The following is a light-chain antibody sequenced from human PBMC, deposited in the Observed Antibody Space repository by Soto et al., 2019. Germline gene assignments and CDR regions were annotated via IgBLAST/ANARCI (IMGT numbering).Light chain of an antibody. CDR1: SGHSNFA. V-gene: IGLV4-69*01. CDR3: QTWGTGIRGVI. CDR2: LNSDGSH. J-gene: IGLJ2*01. Sequence: QSVLTQSPSASASLGGSVRLTCTLSSGHSNFAIAWHQQQPEKGPRYLIKLNSDGSHSRGDGIPDRFSGSSSGAERYLTISSLQSEDEADYYCQTWGTGIRGVIFGGGTKLTVL.